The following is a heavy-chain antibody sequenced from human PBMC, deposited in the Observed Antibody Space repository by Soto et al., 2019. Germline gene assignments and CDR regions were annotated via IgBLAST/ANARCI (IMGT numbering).Heavy chain of an antibody. Sequence: GXTLVTPTKTLTXSCTLCRISLSTSGVGLVWMRQTPGKALEWLALVYWNDDKHYSPSLKSRLTITKDTSKNHAILTMTNMDTVDTATYYCARGLATLPVFAFDIWGQGTVVTVSS. D-gene: IGHD1-1*01. V-gene: IGHV2-5*01. CDR1: RISLSTSGVG. J-gene: IGHJ3*02. CDR2: VYWNDDK. CDR3: ARGLATLPVFAFDI.